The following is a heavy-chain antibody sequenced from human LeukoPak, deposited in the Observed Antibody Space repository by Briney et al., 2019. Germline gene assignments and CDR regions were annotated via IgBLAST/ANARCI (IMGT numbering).Heavy chain of an antibody. CDR1: GGSISSYY. CDR3: ARYTRMVRGVISWFDP. D-gene: IGHD3-10*01. V-gene: IGHV4-59*01. Sequence: PSETLSLTCTVSGGSISSYYWSWIRQPPGKGLEWIGYIYYSGSTNYNPSLKSRVTISVDTSKNQFSLKLSSVTAADTAVYYCARYTRMVRGVISWFDPWGQGTLVTVSS. J-gene: IGHJ5*02. CDR2: IYYSGST.